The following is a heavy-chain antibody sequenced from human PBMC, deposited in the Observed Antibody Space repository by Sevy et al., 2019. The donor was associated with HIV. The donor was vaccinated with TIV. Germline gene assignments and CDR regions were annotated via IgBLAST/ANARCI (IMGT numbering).Heavy chain of an antibody. Sequence: SEILSLTCTVSGGSITSLYWYWIRQPPGKGLEWIANIYYNGHINYNPSLKSRVTLSLDTSKNQFSLRLSSVTAADTAMYYCAGENAWGRGYSWGQGTLVTVSS. CDR3: AGENAWGRGYS. D-gene: IGHD1-26*01. J-gene: IGHJ4*02. CDR1: GGSITSLY. CDR2: IYYNGHI. V-gene: IGHV4-59*08.